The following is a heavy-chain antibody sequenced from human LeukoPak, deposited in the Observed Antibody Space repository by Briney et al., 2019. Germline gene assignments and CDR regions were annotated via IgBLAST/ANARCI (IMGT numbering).Heavy chain of an antibody. Sequence: ASVKVSCKASGYTFTGYYMHWVRQAPGQGLEWMGWMNPNNGGTHYAQKFQGRVTMTRETSISTAYMELSRLRSDDTAMYYCARYCSSTSCSAFFDPWGQGTLVTVSS. CDR3: ARYCSSTSCSAFFDP. D-gene: IGHD2-2*01. CDR1: GYTFTGYY. J-gene: IGHJ5*02. CDR2: MNPNNGGT. V-gene: IGHV1-2*02.